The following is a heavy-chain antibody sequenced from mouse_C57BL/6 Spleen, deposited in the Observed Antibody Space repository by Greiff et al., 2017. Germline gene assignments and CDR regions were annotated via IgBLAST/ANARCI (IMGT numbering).Heavy chain of an antibody. Sequence: QVQLQQSGAELVKPGASVKMSCKASGYTFTSYWITWVKQRPGQGLEWIGDIYPGSGSTNYNEKFKSKATLTVDTSSSTAYMQLSSLTSEDSAVYYCARSGSSLWYFDVWGTGTTVTVSS. CDR3: ARSGSSLWYFDV. CDR1: GYTFTSYW. D-gene: IGHD1-1*01. CDR2: IYPGSGST. J-gene: IGHJ1*03. V-gene: IGHV1-55*01.